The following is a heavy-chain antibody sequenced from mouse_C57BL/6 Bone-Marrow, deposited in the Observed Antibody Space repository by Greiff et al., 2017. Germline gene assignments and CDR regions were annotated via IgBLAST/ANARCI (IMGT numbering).Heavy chain of an antibody. CDR2: INPNNGGT. J-gene: IGHJ4*01. CDR3: SRCPYYYYAMDY. Sequence: VQLQQSGPELVKPGASVKISCKASGYTFTDYYMNWVKQSHGKSLEWIGDINPNNGGTSYNQKFKGKATLTVDKSSSTAYMELRSLTSEDSAVYYCSRCPYYYYAMDYWGQGTSVTVSS. CDR1: GYTFTDYY. V-gene: IGHV1-26*01.